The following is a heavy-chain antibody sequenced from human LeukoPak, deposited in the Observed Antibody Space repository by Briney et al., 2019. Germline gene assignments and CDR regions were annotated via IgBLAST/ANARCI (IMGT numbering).Heavy chain of an antibody. CDR1: GGTFSSYA. D-gene: IGHD2-15*01. CDR3: AFVEGQAASFNSYGYGYMDV. CDR2: IIPIFGTA. J-gene: IGHJ6*03. Sequence: GASVKVSRKASGGTFSSYAISWVRQAPGQGLEWMGGIIPIFGTANYAQKCQGRVTITADESTSTAYMELSSLRSEDTAMYYCAFVEGQAASFNSYGYGYMDVWGKATTVTVSS. V-gene: IGHV1-69*13.